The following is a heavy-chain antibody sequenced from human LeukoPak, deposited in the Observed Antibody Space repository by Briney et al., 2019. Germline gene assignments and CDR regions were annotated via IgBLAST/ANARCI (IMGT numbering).Heavy chain of an antibody. CDR3: ARGGLATGFDP. Sequence: ASVKVSCKASGYTITSYGISWVRQAPGQGLEWVGWMNIYNGNTNYAQKVQGRVTMTTDTSTSTAYMELRSLRSDDTAVYFCARGGLATGFDPWGQGTLVTVSS. D-gene: IGHD2-21*01. CDR2: MNIYNGNT. J-gene: IGHJ5*02. CDR1: GYTITSYG. V-gene: IGHV1-18*01.